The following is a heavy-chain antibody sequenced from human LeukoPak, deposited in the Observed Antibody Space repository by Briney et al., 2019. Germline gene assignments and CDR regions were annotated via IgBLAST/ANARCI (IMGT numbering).Heavy chain of an antibody. J-gene: IGHJ3*02. Sequence: SETLSLTCTVSGGSISSGGYYWSWIRQHPGKGLEWIGYIYYSGSTYYNPSLKSRVAISVDTSKNQFSLKLSSVTAADTAVYYCAREWATVTRGAFDIWGQGTMVTVSS. CDR3: AREWATVTRGAFDI. V-gene: IGHV4-31*03. D-gene: IGHD4-17*01. CDR2: IYYSGST. CDR1: GGSISSGGYY.